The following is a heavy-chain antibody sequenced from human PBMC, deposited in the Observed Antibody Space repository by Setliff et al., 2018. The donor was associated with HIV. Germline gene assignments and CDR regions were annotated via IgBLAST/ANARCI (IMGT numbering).Heavy chain of an antibody. CDR3: ARHEPVPTYAFDI. J-gene: IGHJ3*02. V-gene: IGHV4-39*01. CDR1: GGSISSSSYY. CDR2: IYYSGST. Sequence: ETLSLTCTVSGGSISSSSYYWGWIRQPPGKGLEWIGSIYYSGSTYYNPSLKSRVTISVDTSKNQFSLKLSSVTAADTAVYYCARHEPVPTYAFDIWGQGTMVTVSS.